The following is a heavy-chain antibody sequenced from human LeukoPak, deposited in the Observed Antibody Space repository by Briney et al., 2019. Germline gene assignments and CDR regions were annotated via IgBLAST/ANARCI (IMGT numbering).Heavy chain of an antibody. CDR1: GGSISSYY. CDR3: ARIESYSSSSYYYYYGMDV. V-gene: IGHV4-59*01. D-gene: IGHD6-13*01. Sequence: SETLSLTCTVSGGSISSYYWSWIRQPPGKGLEWIGYIYYSGSTNYNPSLKSRVTISVDTSKNQFSLKLSSVTAADTAVYYCARIESYSSSSYYYYYGMDVWGQGTTVTVSS. CDR2: IYYSGST. J-gene: IGHJ6*02.